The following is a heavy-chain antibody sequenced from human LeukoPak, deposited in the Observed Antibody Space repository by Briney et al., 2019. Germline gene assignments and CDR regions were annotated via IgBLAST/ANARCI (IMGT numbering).Heavy chain of an antibody. D-gene: IGHD6-19*01. CDR2: ISYDGSNK. J-gene: IGHJ5*02. CDR3: ARDNSYSSGWYGSWFDP. Sequence: PGGSLRLSCAASGFTFSDYYMSWIRQAPGKGLEWVAVISYDGSNKYYADSVKGRFTISRDNSKNTLYLQMNSLRAEDTAVYYCARDNSYSSGWYGSWFDPWGQGTLVTVSS. V-gene: IGHV3-30-3*01. CDR1: GFTFSDYY.